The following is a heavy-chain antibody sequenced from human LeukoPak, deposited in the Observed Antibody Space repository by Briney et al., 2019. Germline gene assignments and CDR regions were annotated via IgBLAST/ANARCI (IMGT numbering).Heavy chain of an antibody. Sequence: GGSLRLSCAASGFTFSNYAMNWVRQAPGRGLEWVSAISGSGGSTYYSDSVKGRFTISRDNSKNTLYLQMNSLRAEDTAVYYCAKDLAGSGSYSFDYWGQGTLVTVPS. CDR1: GFTFSNYA. CDR3: AKDLAGSGSYSFDY. V-gene: IGHV3-23*01. J-gene: IGHJ4*02. CDR2: ISGSGGST. D-gene: IGHD1-26*01.